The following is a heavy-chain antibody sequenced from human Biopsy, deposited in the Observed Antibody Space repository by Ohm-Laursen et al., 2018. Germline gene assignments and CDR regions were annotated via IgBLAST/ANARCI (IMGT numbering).Heavy chain of an antibody. CDR2: IYNLGTST. CDR1: GFTFSNYW. D-gene: IGHD4-17*01. CDR3: ARDFGDHLSATDYGMDV. V-gene: IGHV3-74*01. J-gene: IGHJ6*02. Sequence: SLRLSCAASGFTFSNYWMHWVRQAPGKGLVWVSHIYNLGTSTNYADSVRGRFTISRDNAKNTLFLQMNSLRVEDTAVYFCARDFGDHLSATDYGMDVWGQGTTVTVSS.